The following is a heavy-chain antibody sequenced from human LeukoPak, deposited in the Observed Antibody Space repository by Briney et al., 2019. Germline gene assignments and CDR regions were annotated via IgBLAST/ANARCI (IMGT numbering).Heavy chain of an antibody. CDR3: ARVYYASGSYNFDY. J-gene: IGHJ4*02. CDR2: ISYDGSSK. CDR1: GFTFSSYA. Sequence: PGGSLRLSCAASGFTFSSYAMHWVRQAPGKGPEWVAVISYDGSSKYYADSVKGRFTISRDNSKNTLYLQMNSLRAEDTAVYYCARVYYASGSYNFDYWGQGTLVTVSS. V-gene: IGHV3-30-3*01. D-gene: IGHD3-10*01.